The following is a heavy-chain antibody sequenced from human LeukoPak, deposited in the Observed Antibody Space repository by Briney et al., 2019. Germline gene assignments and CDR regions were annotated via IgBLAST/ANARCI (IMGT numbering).Heavy chain of an antibody. J-gene: IGHJ5*01. D-gene: IGHD5-12*01. CDR1: GFRVSDYY. CDR2: ISNAAGTT. CDR3: AKDGLRGYGFDS. V-gene: IGHV3-23*01. Sequence: GGSLRLSCAVSGFRVSDYYMSWVRQAPGKGLEWVARISNAAGTTNYADSVRGRFTISRDNSQNTLYLQMSSLRVEDTAEYYCAKDGLRGYGFDSWGQGTLVIVSS.